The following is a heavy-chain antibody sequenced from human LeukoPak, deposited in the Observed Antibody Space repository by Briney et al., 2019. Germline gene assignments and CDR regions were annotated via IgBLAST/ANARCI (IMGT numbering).Heavy chain of an antibody. CDR3: AKYYYDSSGYYITPPARAPDY. V-gene: IGHV3-23*01. D-gene: IGHD3-22*01. CDR1: GFTFNSYG. CDR2: ISGGGVST. J-gene: IGHJ4*02. Sequence: GSLRLSCAASGFTFNSYGMSWVRQAPGKGLQWVSAISGGGVSTYYADSVKGRFTISRDNSKNTLYLQMNSLRAEDTAVYYCAKYYYDSSGYYITPPARAPDYWGQGTLVTVSS.